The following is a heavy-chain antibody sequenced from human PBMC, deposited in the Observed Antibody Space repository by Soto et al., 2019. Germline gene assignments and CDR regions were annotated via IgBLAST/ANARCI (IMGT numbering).Heavy chain of an antibody. CDR2: IWYDGSNK. V-gene: IGHV3-33*01. J-gene: IGHJ6*02. Sequence: GGSLRLSCAASGFTFSSYGMHWVRQAPGEGLEWVAVIWYDGSNKYYADSVKGRFTISRDNSKNTLYLQMNSLRAEDTAVYYCARAGSSVVTAPNANYYYGMDVWGQGTTVTVSS. CDR3: ARAGSSVVTAPNANYYYGMDV. D-gene: IGHD2-21*02. CDR1: GFTFSSYG.